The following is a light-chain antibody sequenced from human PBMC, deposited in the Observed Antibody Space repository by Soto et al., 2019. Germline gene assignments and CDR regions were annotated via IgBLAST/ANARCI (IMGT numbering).Light chain of an antibody. Sequence: QSALTQPASVSGSPGQSITISCTGTSSDVANYNLVSWYQQHPGKAPKLMIYEGSKRPSGVSNRFSGSKSGNTASLTISGLQAEDEADYYCCSYAGSSTLLFGGGTQLTVL. CDR2: EGS. V-gene: IGLV2-23*01. CDR1: SSDVANYNL. CDR3: CSYAGSSTLL. J-gene: IGLJ2*01.